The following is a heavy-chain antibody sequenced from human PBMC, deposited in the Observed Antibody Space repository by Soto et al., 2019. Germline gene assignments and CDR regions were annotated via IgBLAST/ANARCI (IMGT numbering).Heavy chain of an antibody. CDR3: AAGGVDRAMVPYYHCGMDV. J-gene: IGHJ6*02. V-gene: IGHV1-58*01. CDR1: GFTFTSSA. Sequence: QMQLVQSGPEVKKPGTSVKVSCKASGFTFTSSAVQWVRQARGQRLEWIGWIVVGSGNTNYAQKFQERVTITRDMSTGIAYLELSSLRHEDTAVYYCAAGGVDRAMVPYYHCGMDVCGQGTTVTVS. D-gene: IGHD5-18*01. CDR2: IVVGSGNT.